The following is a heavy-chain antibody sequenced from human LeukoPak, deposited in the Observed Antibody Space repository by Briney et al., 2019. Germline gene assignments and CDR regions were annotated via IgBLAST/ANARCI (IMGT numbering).Heavy chain of an antibody. D-gene: IGHD6-13*01. CDR3: AKDHDSSSWYPGGY. CDR2: IKQDGSEK. Sequence: GGSLRLSCAASGFTFSSYWMSWVRQAPGKGLEWVANIKQDGSEKYCVDSVKGRFTISRDNAKSSLYLQMNSLRAEDTAVYYCAKDHDSSSWYPGGYWGQGTQVAVSS. V-gene: IGHV3-7*01. CDR1: GFTFSSYW. J-gene: IGHJ4*02.